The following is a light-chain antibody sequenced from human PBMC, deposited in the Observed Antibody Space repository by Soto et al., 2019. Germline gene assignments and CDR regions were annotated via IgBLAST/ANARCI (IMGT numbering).Light chain of an antibody. CDR3: QTWGTGNVV. CDR1: SGHSSYA. CDR2: LNSDGSH. Sequence: QSVLTQSPSASASLGASVKLTCTLSSGHSSYAIAWHQQQPEKGPRYLMKLNSDGSHSKGDGIPDRFSGSSSGAERYLTISSLKSEDEADYYCQTWGTGNVVFGGGTKLPVL. J-gene: IGLJ2*01. V-gene: IGLV4-69*01.